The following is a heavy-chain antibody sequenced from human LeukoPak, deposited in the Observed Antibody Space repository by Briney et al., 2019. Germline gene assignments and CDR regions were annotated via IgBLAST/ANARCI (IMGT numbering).Heavy chain of an antibody. CDR3: ARSQTGIAAAGPGY. D-gene: IGHD6-13*01. CDR1: GYTFTSYG. J-gene: IGHJ4*02. CDR2: ISAYNGNT. V-gene: IGHV1-18*01. Sequence: ASVKVSCKASGYTFTSYGISWVRQAPGQGLEWMGWISAYNGNTNYAQKLQGRVTMTRDTSISTAYMELSRLRSDDTAVYYCARSQTGIAAAGPGYWGQGTLVTVSS.